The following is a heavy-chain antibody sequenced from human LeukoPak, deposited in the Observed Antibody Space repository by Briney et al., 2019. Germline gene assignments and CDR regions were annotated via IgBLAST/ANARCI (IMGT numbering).Heavy chain of an antibody. J-gene: IGHJ3*02. CDR3: ARAVAGDDAFDI. D-gene: IGHD6-19*01. V-gene: IGHV4-38-2*01. CDR1: GFTFSAYS. Sequence: GSLRLSCAASGFTFSAYSMNWIRQPPGKGLEWIGSIYYSGSTYDNPALKSRVTISVDTSKNQFSLKLSSVTAADTAVYYCARAVAGDDAFDIWGQGTMVTVSS. CDR2: IYYSGST.